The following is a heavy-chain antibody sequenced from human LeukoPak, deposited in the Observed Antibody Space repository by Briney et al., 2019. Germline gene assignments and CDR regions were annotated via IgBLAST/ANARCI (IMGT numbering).Heavy chain of an antibody. CDR2: IRQDGSDK. J-gene: IGHJ3*02. CDR1: GFAFSSYW. V-gene: IGHV3-7*01. D-gene: IGHD3-9*01. Sequence: GGSLRLSCTASGFAFSSYWMTWVRQAPGKGLEWVANIRQDGSDKYYVDSVKGRFTISRDNAKNSLFLQMNSLRVEDTAVYYCAKGPKYDILTGWRKTYNAFDIWGQGTMVTVSS. CDR3: AKGPKYDILTGWRKTYNAFDI.